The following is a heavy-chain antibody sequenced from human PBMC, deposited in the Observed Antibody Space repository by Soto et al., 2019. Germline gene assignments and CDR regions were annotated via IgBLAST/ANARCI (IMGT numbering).Heavy chain of an antibody. D-gene: IGHD5-12*01. J-gene: IGHJ4*02. CDR1: GYTFINYH. Sequence: QVQLVQSGGEVKKPGASVTVSCKASGYTFINYHTTWVRQAPGQGLEWMAWINTYNGMTDYAQRFQGRVTMTRDTSTSTAYMELRNLGSDATAVYFCAKSPRGEMATDWGQGTLVTVSS. CDR2: INTYNGMT. V-gene: IGHV1-18*01. CDR3: AKSPRGEMATD.